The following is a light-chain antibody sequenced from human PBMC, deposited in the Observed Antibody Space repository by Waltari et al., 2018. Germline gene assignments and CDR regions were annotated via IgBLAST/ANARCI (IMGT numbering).Light chain of an antibody. CDR1: QRVRGS. V-gene: IGKV3-20*01. CDR2: GAS. Sequence: EIVLTQSPGTLSLSPGERATLPCRASQRVRGSLAWYQQKAGQAPRLLIYGASSRATGIPDRFSGSGSGTDFSLTISRLEPEDFAVYYCQHYVRLPATFGQGTKVEI. J-gene: IGKJ1*01. CDR3: QHYVRLPAT.